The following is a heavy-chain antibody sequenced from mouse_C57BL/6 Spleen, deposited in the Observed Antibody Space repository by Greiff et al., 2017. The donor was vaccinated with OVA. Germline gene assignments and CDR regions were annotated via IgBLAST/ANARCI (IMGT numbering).Heavy chain of an antibody. D-gene: IGHD2-12*01. CDR1: GYAFSSSW. V-gene: IGHV1-82*01. CDR3: VPYSPTRCFDV. Sequence: QVQLKQSGPELVKPGASVKISCKASGYAFSSSWMNWVKQRPGKGLEWIGRIYPGDGDTNYNGKFKGKATLTADKSSSTAYMQLSSLASEDSAIYFCVPYSPTRCFDVWGTGTTVTVSS. CDR2: IYPGDGDT. J-gene: IGHJ1*03.